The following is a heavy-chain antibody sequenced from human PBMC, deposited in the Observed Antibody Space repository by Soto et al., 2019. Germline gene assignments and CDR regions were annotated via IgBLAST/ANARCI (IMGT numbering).Heavy chain of an antibody. CDR3: ARSITMVRGVISHYYYFLDV. J-gene: IGHJ6*03. CDR1: GGSFSGYY. Sequence: SEKLSLTCAVYGGSFSGYYCSWIRQPPGKGLEWIGEINHSGSTNYNPSLKSRVTISVDTSKNQFSLKLSSVTAADTAVYYCARSITMVRGVISHYYYFLDVRGKGTTVTVSS. V-gene: IGHV4-34*01. CDR2: INHSGST. D-gene: IGHD3-10*01.